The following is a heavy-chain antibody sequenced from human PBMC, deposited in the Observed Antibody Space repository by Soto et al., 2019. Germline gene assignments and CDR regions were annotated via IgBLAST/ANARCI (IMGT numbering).Heavy chain of an antibody. Sequence: QVQLVESGGGVVQPGRSLRLSCAASGFTFSSYAMHWVRQAPGKGLEWVAVISYDGSNKYYADSVKGRFTISRDNSKNTLYLQMNSLRADDTAVYYCASPGPYSYYYYGMDVWGQGTTVTVSS. V-gene: IGHV3-30-3*01. CDR2: ISYDGSNK. CDR1: GFTFSSYA. CDR3: ASPGPYSYYYYGMDV. J-gene: IGHJ6*02. D-gene: IGHD3-16*01.